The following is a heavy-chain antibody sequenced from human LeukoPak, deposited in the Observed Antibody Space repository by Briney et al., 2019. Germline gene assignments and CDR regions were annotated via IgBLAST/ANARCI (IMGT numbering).Heavy chain of an antibody. J-gene: IGHJ4*02. CDR1: GFTFSSYA. CDR3: AKDLRYSYGPSDY. D-gene: IGHD5-18*01. CDR2: ISGSGGST. Sequence: PGGSLRLSCAAFGFTFSSYAMSWVRQAPGKGLEWVSAISGSGGSTYYADSVKGRFTISRDNSKNTLYLQMNSLRAEDTAVYYCAKDLRYSYGPSDYWGQGTLVTVSS. V-gene: IGHV3-23*01.